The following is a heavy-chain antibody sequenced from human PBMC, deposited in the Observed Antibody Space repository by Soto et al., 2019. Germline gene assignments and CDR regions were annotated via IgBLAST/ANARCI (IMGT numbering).Heavy chain of an antibody. CDR2: IYYSGST. D-gene: IGHD3-10*01. J-gene: IGHJ3*02. Sequence: SETLSLTCTVSGGSISSYYWSWIRQPPGKGLEWIGYIYYSGSTNYNPSLKSRVTISVDTSKNQFSLKLNSVTAADTAVYYCARDRVWFAEFDIWGQGTMVTVSS. CDR3: ARDRVWFAEFDI. V-gene: IGHV4-59*01. CDR1: GGSISSYY.